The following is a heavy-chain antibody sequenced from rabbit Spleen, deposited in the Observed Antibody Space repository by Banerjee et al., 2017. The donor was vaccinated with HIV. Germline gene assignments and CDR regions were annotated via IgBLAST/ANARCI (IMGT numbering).Heavy chain of an antibody. Sequence: QERLVESGGGLVKPEGSLTLTCTASGFDFSSNAMCWVRQAPGKGLEWIACIDTDSGSTYYASWAKGRFTISKTSSTAVTLQMTSLTDADTATYFCVRDQAGDADYGPYYLNLWGPGTLVTVS. CDR1: GFDFSSNA. J-gene: IGHJ4*01. D-gene: IGHD2-1*01. CDR2: IDTDSGST. CDR3: VRDQAGDADYGPYYLNL. V-gene: IGHV1S45*01.